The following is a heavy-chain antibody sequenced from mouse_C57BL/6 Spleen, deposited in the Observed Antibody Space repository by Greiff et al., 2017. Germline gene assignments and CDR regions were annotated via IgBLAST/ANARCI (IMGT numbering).Heavy chain of an antibody. V-gene: IGHV1-64*01. CDR3: AYYGSIHWYFDV. J-gene: IGHJ1*03. D-gene: IGHD1-1*01. CDR1: GYTFTSYW. Sequence: QVQLKQPGAELVKPGASVKLSCKASGYTFTSYWMHWVKQRPGQGLEWIGMIHPNSGSTNYNEKFKSKATLTVDKSSSTAYMQLSSLTSEDSAVYYCAYYGSIHWYFDVWGTGTTVTVSS. CDR2: IHPNSGST.